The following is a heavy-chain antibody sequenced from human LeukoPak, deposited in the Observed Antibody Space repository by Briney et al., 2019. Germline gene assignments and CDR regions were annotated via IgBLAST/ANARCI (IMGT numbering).Heavy chain of an antibody. CDR2: INYSGSN. V-gene: IGHV4-59*01. Sequence: PSETLSLTCTVSGGSISSYYWSWIRQPPGKGLEWSGNINYSGSNNYNPCLKSRVTISVDTSKNQYSLKLSPVTAADTAVYYCARVDTMVRGVISFRTYYFDYWGQGTLVTVSS. D-gene: IGHD3-10*01. CDR1: GGSISSYY. J-gene: IGHJ4*02. CDR3: ARVDTMVRGVISFRTYYFDY.